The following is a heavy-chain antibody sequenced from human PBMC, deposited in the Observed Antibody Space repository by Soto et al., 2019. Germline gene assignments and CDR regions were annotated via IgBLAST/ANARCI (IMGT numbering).Heavy chain of an antibody. CDR1: GFTFSSYA. D-gene: IGHD3-22*01. CDR2: ISYDGSNK. J-gene: IGHJ3*02. V-gene: IGHV3-30-3*01. Sequence: GGSLRLSCAASGFTFSSYAMHWVRQAPGKGLEWVAVISYDGSNKYYADSVKGRFTISRDNSKNTLYLQMNSLRAEDTAVYYCAREITMIVVAAFDIWRQGTMVTVSS. CDR3: AREITMIVVAAFDI.